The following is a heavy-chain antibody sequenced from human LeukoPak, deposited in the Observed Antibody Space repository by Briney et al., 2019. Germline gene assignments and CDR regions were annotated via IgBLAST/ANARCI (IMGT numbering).Heavy chain of an antibody. CDR3: AREKLIAAAGPFDY. J-gene: IGHJ4*02. CDR1: GGSIRSSYYY. V-gene: IGHV4-39*02. CDR2: IYDSGST. D-gene: IGHD6-13*01. Sequence: SETLSLTCTVSGGSIRSSYYYWGWIRQPPGKGLEWIGSIYDSGSTYYNPSLKSRVTISVDTSKNQFSLKLNSVTAADTAVYYCAREKLIAAAGPFDYRGQGTLVTVSS.